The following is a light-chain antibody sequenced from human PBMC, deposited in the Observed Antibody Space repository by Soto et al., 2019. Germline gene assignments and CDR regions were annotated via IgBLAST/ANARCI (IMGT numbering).Light chain of an antibody. J-gene: IGKJ1*01. V-gene: IGKV3-15*01. Sequence: EIVMTQSPATLSVSPGERATLSCRASQSVSSNLAWYQQKPGQAPRLLIYGASTRATGIPARFSGSGSGTEFTVTIRSLQSEDCAVYYCQQYNNWWTFGQGTKVEIK. CDR3: QQYNNWWT. CDR2: GAS. CDR1: QSVSSN.